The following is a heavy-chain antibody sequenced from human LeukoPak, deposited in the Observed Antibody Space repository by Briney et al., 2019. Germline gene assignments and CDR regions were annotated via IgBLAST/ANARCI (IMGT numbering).Heavy chain of an antibody. CDR2: ISRSGSAM. Sequence: GGSLRLSCAASGFTISDYYMSWVRQAPGKGLEWVSCISRSGSAMYYADSVKGRFTISRDNAKNSVYLQMNTLRAEDTAVYFCARDRRSTNSYEFDPWGQGTLVTVSP. CDR3: ARDRRSTNSYEFDP. J-gene: IGHJ5*02. CDR1: GFTISDYY. D-gene: IGHD2-2*01. V-gene: IGHV3-11*01.